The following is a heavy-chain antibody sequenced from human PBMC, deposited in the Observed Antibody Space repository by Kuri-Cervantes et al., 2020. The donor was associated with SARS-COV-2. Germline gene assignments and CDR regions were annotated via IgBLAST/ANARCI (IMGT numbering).Heavy chain of an antibody. CDR2: ISGSGGST. V-gene: IGHV3-23*01. J-gene: IGHJ3*02. D-gene: IGHD5-12*01. Sequence: GESLKISCAASGFTFSNAWMSWVRQAPGKGLEWVSAISGSGGSTYYADSVKGRFTISRDNSKNTLYLQMNSLRAEDTAVYYCAKFRVRLDAFDIWGQGTMVTVSS. CDR1: GFTFSNAW. CDR3: AKFRVRLDAFDI.